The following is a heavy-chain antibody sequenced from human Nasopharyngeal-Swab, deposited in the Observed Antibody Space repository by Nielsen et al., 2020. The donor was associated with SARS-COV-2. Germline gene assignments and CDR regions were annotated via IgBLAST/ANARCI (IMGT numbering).Heavy chain of an antibody. CDR3: AKDRDSGDDSDDYYHYYGMDV. Sequence: GGSLRLSCAASGFTFSSYWMSWVRQAPGKGLEWVANIKQDGSEKYYVDSVKGRFTISRDNSKNTVNLQMNSLRVEDTAIYYCAKDRDSGDDSDDYYHYYGMDVWGQGAPVTVSS. CDR2: IKQDGSEK. CDR1: GFTFSSYW. D-gene: IGHD5-12*01. J-gene: IGHJ6*02. V-gene: IGHV3-7*03.